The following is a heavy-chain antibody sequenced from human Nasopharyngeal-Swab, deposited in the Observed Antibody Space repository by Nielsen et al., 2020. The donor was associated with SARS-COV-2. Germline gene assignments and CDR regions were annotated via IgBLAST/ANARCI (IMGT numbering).Heavy chain of an antibody. Sequence: SETLSLTCAVYGGSFSGYYWSWIRQPPGKGLEWIGGINHSGSTNYNPSLKSRVTISVDTSKNQFSLKLSSVTAADTAVYYCAREARAGVVVAATVDVWGKGTTVTVSS. CDR3: AREARAGVVVAATVDV. V-gene: IGHV4-34*01. CDR1: GGSFSGYY. CDR2: INHSGST. D-gene: IGHD2-15*01. J-gene: IGHJ6*04.